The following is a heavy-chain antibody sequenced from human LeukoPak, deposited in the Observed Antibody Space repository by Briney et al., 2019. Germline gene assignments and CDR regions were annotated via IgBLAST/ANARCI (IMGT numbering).Heavy chain of an antibody. CDR3: AKDLPYGSGTGWSY. Sequence: LSLTCTVSGGSISSGGYYWSWVRQAPGKGLEWVSAISGSGGSTYYADSVKGRFTISRDNSKNTLYLQMNSLRAEDTAVYYCAKDLPYGSGTGWSYWGQGTLVTVSS. V-gene: IGHV3-23*01. D-gene: IGHD3-10*01. J-gene: IGHJ4*02. CDR2: ISGSGGST. CDR1: GGSISSGGYY.